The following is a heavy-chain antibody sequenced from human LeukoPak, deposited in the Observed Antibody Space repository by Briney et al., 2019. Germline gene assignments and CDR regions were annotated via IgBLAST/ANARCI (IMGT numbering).Heavy chain of an antibody. CDR2: INPNSGGT. V-gene: IGHV1-2*02. J-gene: IGHJ3*02. D-gene: IGHD6-13*01. CDR1: GYTFTGYY. Sequence: ASVKVSCKASGYTFTGYYMHWVRQAPGQGLEWMGWINPNSGGTNYAQKFQGRVTMTRDTSISTAYMELSRLRSDDTAVYYCAKLSSIAAAAVDAFDIWGQGTMVTVSS. CDR3: AKLSSIAAAAVDAFDI.